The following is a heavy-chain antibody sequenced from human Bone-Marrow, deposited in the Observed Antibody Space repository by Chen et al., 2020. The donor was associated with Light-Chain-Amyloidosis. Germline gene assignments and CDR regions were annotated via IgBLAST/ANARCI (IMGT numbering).Heavy chain of an antibody. J-gene: IGHJ4*02. D-gene: IGHD6-13*01. CDR2: SNHDDSDT. CDR3: ARRRDGYNFDY. CDR1: GYTFPNYW. Sequence: EVQLEQSGPEVKKPGESLKISCKGSGYTFPNYWIGWVSQMPGKGLEWMGVSNHDDSDTRHRQSFEGRDTISAVKSITTAYLQWRSLKASDTAMYYCARRRDGYNFDYWSQGTLVTVSS. V-gene: IGHV5-51*01.